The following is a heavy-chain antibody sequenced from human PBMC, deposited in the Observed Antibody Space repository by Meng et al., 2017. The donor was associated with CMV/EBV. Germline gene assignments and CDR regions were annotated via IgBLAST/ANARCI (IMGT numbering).Heavy chain of an antibody. D-gene: IGHD2-8*01. Sequence: GESLKISCAASGFTFSSYSMNWVRQAPGKGLEWVSSISSSSSYIYYADSVKGRFTISRDNFKNTLYLQMNSLRAEDTAVYYCASSSRRIVLMLYAGDDYWGQGTLVTVSS. CDR2: ISSSSSYI. V-gene: IGHV3-21*04. CDR3: ASSSRRIVLMLYAGDDY. J-gene: IGHJ4*02. CDR1: GFTFSSYS.